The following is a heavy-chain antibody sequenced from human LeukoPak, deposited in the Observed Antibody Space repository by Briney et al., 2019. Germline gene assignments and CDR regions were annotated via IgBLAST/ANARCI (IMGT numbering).Heavy chain of an antibody. D-gene: IGHD5-12*01. V-gene: IGHV3-21*01. CDR2: ISATTKYI. Sequence: PGGSLRLSCAASGFSFNTYSMCWVRQAPGKGLEWVSYISATTKYISCADSVKGRFTISRDNARNSLHLQMNSLRVDDTAVYYCARLHSGYDLSYFDHWGRGALVTVSS. CDR3: ARLHSGYDLSYFDH. CDR1: GFSFNTYS. J-gene: IGHJ4*02.